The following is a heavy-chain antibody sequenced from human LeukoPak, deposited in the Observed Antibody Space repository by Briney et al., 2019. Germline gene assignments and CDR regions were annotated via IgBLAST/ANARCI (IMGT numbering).Heavy chain of an antibody. CDR3: VAAIAVAGRAFDY. CDR2: ISYDGSNE. J-gene: IGHJ4*02. CDR1: GFTFSSYA. V-gene: IGHV3-30-3*01. D-gene: IGHD6-19*01. Sequence: PGRSLRLSCAASGFTFSSYAMHWVRQAPGKGLEWVAVISYDGSNEYYADSVKGRFTISRDNSRNTLYLQMNSLRVEDTAVYYCVAAIAVAGRAFDYWGQGTLVTVSS.